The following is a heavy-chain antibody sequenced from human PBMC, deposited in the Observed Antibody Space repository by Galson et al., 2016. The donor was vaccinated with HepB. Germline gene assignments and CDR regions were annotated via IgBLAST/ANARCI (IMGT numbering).Heavy chain of an antibody. J-gene: IGHJ4*02. V-gene: IGHV6-1*01. CDR1: GDSVSSNSAT. CDR2: TFYRSEWYN. D-gene: IGHD6-19*01. Sequence: CAISGDSVSSNSATWNWIRQSPSRGLEWLGRTFYRSEWYNDYAISVKSRITINPDTSKNQFSLQLNSVTPYDTAVYYCARDVGSGWYYFDYWGQGTLVTVSS. CDR3: ARDVGSGWYYFDY.